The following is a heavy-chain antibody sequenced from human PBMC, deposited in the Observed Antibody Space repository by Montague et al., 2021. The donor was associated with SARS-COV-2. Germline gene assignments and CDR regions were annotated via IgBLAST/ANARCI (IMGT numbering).Heavy chain of an antibody. CDR2: INHSGST. CDR3: ARGPITVTTFYYYYGMDV. V-gene: IGHV4-34*01. Sequence: SETLSLTCAVYGGSFSGYYWSWIRQPPGKGLEWIGEINHSGSTNYNPSLKSRVTISVDTSKNQFSLKLSSVTAAGTAVYYCARGPITVTTFYYYYGMDVWGQGTTVTGSS. D-gene: IGHD4-17*01. J-gene: IGHJ6*02. CDR1: GGSFSGYY.